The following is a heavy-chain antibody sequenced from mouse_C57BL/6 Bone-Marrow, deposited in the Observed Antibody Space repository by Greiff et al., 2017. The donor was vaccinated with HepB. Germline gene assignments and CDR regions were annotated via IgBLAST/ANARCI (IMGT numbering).Heavy chain of an antibody. CDR2: IHPNSGST. Sequence: QVQLQQPGAELVKPGASVKLSCKASGYTFTSYWMHWVKQRPGQGLEWIGMIHPNSGSTNYNEKFKSKATLTVDKSSSTAYMQLSSLTSEDSAVYYCARERDDYDADYWGQGTTLTVSS. V-gene: IGHV1-64*01. CDR3: ARERDDYDADY. CDR1: GYTFTSYW. D-gene: IGHD2-4*01. J-gene: IGHJ2*01.